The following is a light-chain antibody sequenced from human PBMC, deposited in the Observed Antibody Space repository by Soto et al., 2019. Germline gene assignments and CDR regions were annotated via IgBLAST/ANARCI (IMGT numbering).Light chain of an antibody. Sequence: IQMTQSPSSLSASVGARVTITCRASQDIRDDLGWYQQKPGKAPKLLIYAASTLQGGVPSRFIGRGSGTDFTLTISGLQPEDSETYYCLHNYNYPRTFGQGTKVDIK. CDR3: LHNYNYPRT. J-gene: IGKJ1*01. V-gene: IGKV1-6*01. CDR2: AAS. CDR1: QDIRDD.